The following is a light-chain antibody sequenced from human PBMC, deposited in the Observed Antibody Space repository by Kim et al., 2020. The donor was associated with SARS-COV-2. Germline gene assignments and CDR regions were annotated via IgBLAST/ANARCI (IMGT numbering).Light chain of an antibody. CDR2: EAS. J-gene: IGKJ1*01. CDR1: QGISSY. Sequence: DIQLTQSPSFLSTSIGDRVTITCQASQGISSYLAWYQQKPGKAPKLLIYEASTLQSGVPSRFSGSGSGTDLTLTISSLQPEDFATYYCQQLNSFPRTFGQGTKVDIK. CDR3: QQLNSFPRT. V-gene: IGKV1-9*01.